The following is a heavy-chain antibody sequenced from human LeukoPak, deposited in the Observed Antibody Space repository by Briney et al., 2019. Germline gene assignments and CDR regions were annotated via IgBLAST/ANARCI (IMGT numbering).Heavy chain of an antibody. CDR3: ARFYFPEEHDRAWYEAH. CDR1: GFIFTDYR. V-gene: IGHV3-74*01. CDR2: IKGDGRAT. Sequence: GGSLRLSCAASGFIFTDYRMHWVRQAPGRELVWVARIKGDGRATTYADSVKGRFTISRDNAMNTVFLQMKSLRAEDTGIYYCARFYFPEEHDRAWYEAHWGQGTLVTVSS. D-gene: IGHD6-19*01. J-gene: IGHJ4*02.